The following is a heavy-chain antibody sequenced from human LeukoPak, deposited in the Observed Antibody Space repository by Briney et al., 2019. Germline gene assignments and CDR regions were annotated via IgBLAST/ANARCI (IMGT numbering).Heavy chain of an antibody. CDR3: AKGPHLCSGGSCYSVFDY. V-gene: IGHV3-23*01. J-gene: IGHJ4*02. D-gene: IGHD2-15*01. CDR1: GFTFSSYG. CDR2: ISGSGGST. Sequence: GGSLRLSCAASGFTFSSYGMSWVRQAPGKGLEWVSAISGSGGSTYYADSVKGRFTISRDNSKNTLYLQMNSLRAEDTAVYYCAKGPHLCSGGSCYSVFDYWGQGTLITVSS.